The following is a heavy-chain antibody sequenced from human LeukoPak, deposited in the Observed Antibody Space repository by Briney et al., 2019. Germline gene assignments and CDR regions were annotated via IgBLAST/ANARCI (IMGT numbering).Heavy chain of an antibody. CDR1: GYTFTGYY. Sequence: ASVKVSCKASGYTFTGYYMHWVRQAPGQGLEWMGWINPNSGGTNYAQKFQGRVTMTRDTSISTAYMELSRLRSDDTAVYYCVCYYYGSGSYWQGMDVWGQGTTVTVSS. V-gene: IGHV1-2*02. CDR3: VCYYYGSGSYWQGMDV. CDR2: INPNSGGT. D-gene: IGHD3-10*01. J-gene: IGHJ6*02.